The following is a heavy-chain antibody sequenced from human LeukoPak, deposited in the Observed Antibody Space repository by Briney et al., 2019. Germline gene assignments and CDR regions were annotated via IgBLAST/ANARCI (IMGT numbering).Heavy chain of an antibody. CDR1: GFTFSNYG. D-gene: IGHD3-22*01. Sequence: GGSLRLSCAGSGFTFSNYGMSWVRQAPGKGLEWVSYINSSSGTIIYADSVKGRFTISRDNAKNSLYLQMNSLRAEDTAVYYCAKEGDNTGYRYFDDWGQGTLVTVSS. CDR2: INSSSGTI. CDR3: AKEGDNTGYRYFDD. V-gene: IGHV3-48*04. J-gene: IGHJ4*02.